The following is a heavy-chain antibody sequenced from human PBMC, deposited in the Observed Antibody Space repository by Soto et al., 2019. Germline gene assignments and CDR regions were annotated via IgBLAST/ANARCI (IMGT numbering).Heavy chain of an antibody. J-gene: IGHJ4*02. Sequence: PSETLSLTCTVSGGSISSYYWSWIRQPPGKGLEWIGYIYYSGSTNYNPSLKSRVTISVDTSKNQFSLKLSSVTAADTAVYYCAKDPDWLGRGYSYGREEPIDYWGQGTLVTVAS. CDR1: GGSISSYY. V-gene: IGHV4-59*01. CDR3: AKDPDWLGRGYSYGREEPIDY. D-gene: IGHD5-18*01. CDR2: IYYSGST.